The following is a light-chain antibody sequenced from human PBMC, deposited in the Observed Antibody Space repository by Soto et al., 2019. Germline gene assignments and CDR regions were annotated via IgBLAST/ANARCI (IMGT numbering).Light chain of an antibody. Sequence: QSALSQPAYVSASPGQSITISCTGTSSDVGAQNFVSWFQQHPGEAPKLIIFEVSNRPSGASDRFSGSKSGNTASLAISGLQAEDEADYFCCAYTTLNTYVFGTGTKVTVL. CDR2: EVS. J-gene: IGLJ1*01. V-gene: IGLV2-14*01. CDR3: CAYTTLNTYV. CDR1: SSDVGAQNF.